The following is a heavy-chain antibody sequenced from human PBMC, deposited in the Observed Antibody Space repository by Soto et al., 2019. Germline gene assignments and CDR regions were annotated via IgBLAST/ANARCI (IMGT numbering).Heavy chain of an antibody. CDR2: INHSGST. Sequence: SETLSLTCAVYGGSFSGYYWSWIRQPPGKGLEWIGEINHSGSTNYNPSLKSRVTISVDTSKNQFSLKLSSVTAADTAVYYCARRRRVTMIVVVTGNWFNPWGQGTLVTVSS. V-gene: IGHV4-34*01. CDR1: GGSFSGYY. CDR3: ARRRRVTMIVVVTGNWFNP. J-gene: IGHJ5*02. D-gene: IGHD3-22*01.